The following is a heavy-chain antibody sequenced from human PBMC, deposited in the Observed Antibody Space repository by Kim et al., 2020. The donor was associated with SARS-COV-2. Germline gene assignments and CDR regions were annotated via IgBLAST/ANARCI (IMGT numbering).Heavy chain of an antibody. CDR3: SSGWYLG. Sequence: GGSLRLSCAASGFTFSSAWMSWVRQAPGKGLEWVGRINNKTHGGTTDYAAPVKGRFTISRDDSKNTLYLQMNSLKTEDTAVYYCSSGWYLGRGQGTLVTV. J-gene: IGHJ4*02. V-gene: IGHV3-15*01. CDR1: GFTFSSAW. CDR2: INNKTHGGTT. D-gene: IGHD6-19*01.